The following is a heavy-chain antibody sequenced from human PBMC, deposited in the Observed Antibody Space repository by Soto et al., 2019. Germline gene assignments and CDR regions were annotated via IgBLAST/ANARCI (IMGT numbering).Heavy chain of an antibody. J-gene: IGHJ4*02. CDR2: IIHIFGTA. CDR3: TRDHCSGGSCSRGDDY. CDR1: GDTSNNYP. V-gene: IGHV1-69*13. Sequence: EFPVKVACKASGDTSNNYPISRLRQAPGQGLEWMGGIIHIFGTANFAQKFQGRVTFTADESTSTDYMELSSLRSEDTAMYYCTRDHCSGGSCSRGDDYWGQGTLVTVSS. D-gene: IGHD2-15*01.